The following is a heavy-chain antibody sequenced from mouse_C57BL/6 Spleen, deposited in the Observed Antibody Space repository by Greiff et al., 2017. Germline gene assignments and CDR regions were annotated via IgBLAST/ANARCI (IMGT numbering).Heavy chain of an antibody. D-gene: IGHD2-2*01. Sequence: QVQLQQSGAELARPGASVKLSCKASGYTFTSYGISWVKQRTGQGLEWIGEIYPRSGNTYYNEKFKGKATLTADKSSSTAYMELRSLTSEDSAVYFCAREGLRRGYYFDYWGQGTTRTVSS. CDR1: GYTFTSYG. V-gene: IGHV1-81*01. J-gene: IGHJ2*01. CDR2: IYPRSGNT. CDR3: AREGLRRGYYFDY.